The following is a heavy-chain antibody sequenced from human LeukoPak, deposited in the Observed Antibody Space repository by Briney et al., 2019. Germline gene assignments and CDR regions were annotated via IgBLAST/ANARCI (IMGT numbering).Heavy chain of an antibody. CDR2: IIPIFGIA. J-gene: IGHJ3*02. V-gene: IGHV1-69*10. CDR3: ARKYYYDSSGYSPHAFDI. CDR1: GGTFSSYG. Sequence: SVKVSCKASGGTFSSYGISWVRQAPGQGLEWMGGIIPIFGIANYAQKFQGRVTITADKSTSTAYMELSSLRSEDTAVYYCARKYYYDSSGYSPHAFDIWGQGTMVTVSS. D-gene: IGHD3-22*01.